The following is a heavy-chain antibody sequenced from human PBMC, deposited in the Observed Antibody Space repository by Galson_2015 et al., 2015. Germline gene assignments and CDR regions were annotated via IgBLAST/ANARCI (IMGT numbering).Heavy chain of an antibody. CDR3: VRLQIIDDFWSGRSGGFDY. D-gene: IGHD3-3*01. J-gene: IGHJ4*02. CDR2: T. Sequence: TYYNPSLKSRVTISVDTSKNQFSLKLSSVTAADTAVYYCVRLQIIDDFWSGRSGGFDYWGQGTLVTVSS. V-gene: IGHV4-39*01.